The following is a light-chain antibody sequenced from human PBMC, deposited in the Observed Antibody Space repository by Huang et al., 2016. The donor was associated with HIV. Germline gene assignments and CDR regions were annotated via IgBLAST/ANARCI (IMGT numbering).Light chain of an antibody. V-gene: IGKV1-33*01. Sequence: DIQMTQSPSSLSAFVGDRVTITCQASQDISNYLNWYQQKPGKAPKLLIYDTSNLEAGVPSRLSGGGSGTDFTFTISSLQPEDIATYYCQQYDNLPLTFGGGTKVEIK. CDR3: QQYDNLPLT. CDR1: QDISNY. CDR2: DTS. J-gene: IGKJ4*01.